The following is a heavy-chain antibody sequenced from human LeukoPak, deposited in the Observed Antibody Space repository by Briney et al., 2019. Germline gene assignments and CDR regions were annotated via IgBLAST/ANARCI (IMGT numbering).Heavy chain of an antibody. J-gene: IGHJ6*03. Sequence: SETLSLTCTVSGGSISSYYWSWIRQPPGKGLEWIGYIYYSGSTNYNPSLKSRVTISVDTSKNQFSLKLSSVTAADTAVYYCAIRKRNYDYYYYYMDVWGKGTTVTVSS. V-gene: IGHV4-59*08. CDR2: IYYSGST. CDR1: GGSISSYY. CDR3: AIRKRNYDYYYYYMDV. D-gene: IGHD1-7*01.